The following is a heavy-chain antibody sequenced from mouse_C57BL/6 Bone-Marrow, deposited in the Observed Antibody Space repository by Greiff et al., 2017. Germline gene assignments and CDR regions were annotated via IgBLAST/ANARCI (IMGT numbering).Heavy chain of an antibody. Sequence: VQLQQSDAELVKPGASVKISCKVSGYTFTDHTIHWMKQRPEQGLEWIGYIYPRDGSTKYNEKFKGKATLTADKSSSTAYMQLNSLTSEDSAVYFCAKGSNYGGLYFDVWGTGTTVTVSS. CDR2: IYPRDGST. V-gene: IGHV1-78*01. CDR1: GYTFTDHT. J-gene: IGHJ1*03. CDR3: AKGSNYGGLYFDV. D-gene: IGHD2-5*01.